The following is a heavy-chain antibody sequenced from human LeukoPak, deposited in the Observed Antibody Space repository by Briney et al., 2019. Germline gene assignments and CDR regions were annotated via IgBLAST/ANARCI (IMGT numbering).Heavy chain of an antibody. D-gene: IGHD2-2*01. CDR2: IYYSGST. J-gene: IGHJ6*02. Sequence: SETLSLTCTVSGGSISSGGYYWSWIRQHPGKGLEWIGYIYYSGSTYYNPSLKSRVTISVDTSKNQFSLKLSSVTAADTAVYYCARDVAVPAAVRDYYYYYGMDVWGQGTTVTVSS. CDR3: ARDVAVPAAVRDYYYYYGMDV. V-gene: IGHV4-31*03. CDR1: GGSISSGGYY.